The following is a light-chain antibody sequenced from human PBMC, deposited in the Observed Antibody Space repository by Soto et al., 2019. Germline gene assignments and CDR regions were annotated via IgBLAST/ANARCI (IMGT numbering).Light chain of an antibody. V-gene: IGKV1-39*01. Sequence: DIQMTQSPSSLSASVGDRVTITCRASQSISGYLNWYQQKPGKAPNLLIYAASSLQSGVPSRFSGSGSGTDFTLTINSLYPEDFATYYSQQSYSTPITFGLGTRLEIK. J-gene: IGKJ5*01. CDR3: QQSYSTPIT. CDR1: QSISGY. CDR2: AAS.